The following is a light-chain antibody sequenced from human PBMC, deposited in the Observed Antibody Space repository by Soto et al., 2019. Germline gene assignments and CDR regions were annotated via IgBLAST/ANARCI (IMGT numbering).Light chain of an antibody. CDR1: QGIRNA. CDR2: AAS. CDR3: LQDYNYPWT. V-gene: IGKV1-6*01. J-gene: IGKJ1*01. Sequence: AIQMTQSPSSLSASVGDRVTITCRASQGIRNALGWYQQKPGKAPKLLIYAASSLQSGVPSRFSGSGSGTDFPLTISSLQPEDFASYYCLQDYNYPWTFGKGTKVEIK.